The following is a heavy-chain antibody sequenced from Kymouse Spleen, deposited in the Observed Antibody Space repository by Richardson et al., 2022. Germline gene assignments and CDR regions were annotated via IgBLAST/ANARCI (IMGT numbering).Heavy chain of an antibody. CDR1: GFTFSGSA. Sequence: EVQLVESGGGLVQPGGSLKLSCAASGFTFSGSAMHWVRQASGKGLEWVGRIRSKANSYATAYAASVKGRFTISRDDSKNTAYLQMNSLKTEDTAVYYCTRHEGIAAAGPFDYWGQGTLVTVSS. V-gene: IGHV3-73*02. CDR3: TRHEGIAAAGPFDY. CDR2: IRSKANSYAT. D-gene: IGHD6-13*01. J-gene: IGHJ4*02.